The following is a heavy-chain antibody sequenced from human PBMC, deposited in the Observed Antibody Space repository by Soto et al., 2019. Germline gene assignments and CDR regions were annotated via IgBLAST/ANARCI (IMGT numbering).Heavy chain of an antibody. CDR2: IIPIFGTA. CDR1: GGTFSSYA. J-gene: IGHJ5*02. Sequence: ASVKVSCKASGGTFSSYAISWVRQAPGQGLEWMGGIIPIFGTANYAQKFQGRVTITADESTSTAYMELSSLRSEDTAVYYCAKTREATLPAGGWLDTWGQGTLVTVSS. V-gene: IGHV1-69*13. D-gene: IGHD2-2*01. CDR3: AKTREATLPAGGWLDT.